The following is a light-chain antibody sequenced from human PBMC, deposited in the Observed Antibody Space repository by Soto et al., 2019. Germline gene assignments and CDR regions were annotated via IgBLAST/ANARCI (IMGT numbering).Light chain of an antibody. CDR3: SSYTSSSTVI. CDR1: SSDIGGYNY. V-gene: IGLV2-14*03. J-gene: IGLJ2*01. Sequence: QSALTQPASVSGSPGQSITISCTGTSSDIGGYNYISWYQQHPGKAPKFIIYDVRNRLSGVSTRFSGSRSGNTASLTISGLRAEDEAYYYVSSYTSSSTVIFGGGTQLTVL. CDR2: DVR.